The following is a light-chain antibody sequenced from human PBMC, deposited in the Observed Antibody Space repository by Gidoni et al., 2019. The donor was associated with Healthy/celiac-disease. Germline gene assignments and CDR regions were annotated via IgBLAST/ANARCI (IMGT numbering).Light chain of an antibody. Sequence: DIVMTQSPDYLAVSLGERATINCKSSQSVLYNSNNANYLAWYQQKSGQPPKLLIYWASTRESGVPDRFSGSGSGTDFTLTISSLQAEDVAVYYCQQYYSTPQAFGQGTKVEIK. J-gene: IGKJ1*01. CDR3: QQYYSTPQA. V-gene: IGKV4-1*01. CDR2: WAS. CDR1: QSVLYNSNNANY.